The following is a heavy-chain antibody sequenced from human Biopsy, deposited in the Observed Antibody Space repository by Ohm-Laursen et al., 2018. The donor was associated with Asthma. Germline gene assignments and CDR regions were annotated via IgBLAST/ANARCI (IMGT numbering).Heavy chain of an antibody. J-gene: IGHJ3*01. D-gene: IGHD5-18*01. CDR2: IRPNNRGV. CDR1: GFAFDSYA. CDR3: VKDTYEDSGGYYTFEV. V-gene: IGHV3-23*01. Sequence: SPRLSCAASGFAFDSYAMSWARQAPGKGLAWVSTIRPNNRGVDYVPSVRGRFTMSRDNSKNTLYLHMSSLRAEDTAVYYCVKDTYEDSGGYYTFEVWGQGTMVTVSS.